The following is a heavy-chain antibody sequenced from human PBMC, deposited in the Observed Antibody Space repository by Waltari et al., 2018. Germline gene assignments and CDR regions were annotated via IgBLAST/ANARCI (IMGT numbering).Heavy chain of an antibody. CDR3: VRSAFLDV. J-gene: IGHJ6*02. D-gene: IGHD3-16*01. CDR1: GFSFSTYW. Sequence: EVQLVESGGGLVQPGGSVRLSCAASGFSFSTYWMNWARHAPGEGLVWVSRIKSDGSTTAYADSVKGRFTTSRDNAKNTLYLQMNSLRADDTAVYYCVRSAFLDVWGQGTTVTVSS. V-gene: IGHV3-74*01. CDR2: IKSDGSTT.